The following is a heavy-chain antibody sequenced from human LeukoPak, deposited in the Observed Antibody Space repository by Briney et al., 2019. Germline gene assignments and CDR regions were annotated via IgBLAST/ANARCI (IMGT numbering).Heavy chain of an antibody. V-gene: IGHV4-39*01. CDR1: GGSISSSSYY. D-gene: IGHD2-21*02. CDR2: IYYSGST. J-gene: IGHJ4*02. Sequence: SETLSLTCTVSGGSISSSSYYWGWIRQPPGKGLEWIGSIYYSGSTYYNPSLKSRVTISVDTSKNQFSLKLSSVTAADTAVYYCARWSDCGGDCHILDYWGQGILVTVSS. CDR3: ARWSDCGGDCHILDY.